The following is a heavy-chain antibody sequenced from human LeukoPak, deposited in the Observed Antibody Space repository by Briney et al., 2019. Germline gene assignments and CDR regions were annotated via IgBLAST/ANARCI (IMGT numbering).Heavy chain of an antibody. CDR2: IIPIFGTT. CDR1: GGTFSTNA. Sequence: SVKVCCKASGGTFSTNAINWVRQAPAQGLEWMGGIIPIFGTTNYAQKFQGRVTITADESTSTAYMELSSLRSEDTAVYYCARDLSPYYYYGMDVWGQGTTVTVSS. CDR3: ARDLSPYYYYGMDV. J-gene: IGHJ6*02. V-gene: IGHV1-69*13.